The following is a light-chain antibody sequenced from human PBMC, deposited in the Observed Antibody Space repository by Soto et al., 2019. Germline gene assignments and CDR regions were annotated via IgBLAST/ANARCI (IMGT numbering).Light chain of an antibody. CDR2: GAS. J-gene: IGKJ1*01. Sequence: EIVLTQSPVTLSLSPGERATLSCRASQSVSSSYLAWYQQKPGQAPRLLIYGASSRATGIPDRFSGSGSGTDFTLTISRLEPEDVAVYYCQQYEAVVTSGQGTKVDIK. CDR1: QSVSSSY. CDR3: QQYEAVVT. V-gene: IGKV3-20*01.